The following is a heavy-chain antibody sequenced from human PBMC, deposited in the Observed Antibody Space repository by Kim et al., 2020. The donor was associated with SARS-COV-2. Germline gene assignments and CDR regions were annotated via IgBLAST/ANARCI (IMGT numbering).Heavy chain of an antibody. CDR3: AREGRTYYYGSGSYKASWFDP. D-gene: IGHD3-10*01. CDR2: ISAYNGNT. V-gene: IGHV1-18*04. CDR1: GYTFTSYG. J-gene: IGHJ5*02. Sequence: ASVKVSCKASGYTFTSYGISWVRQAPGQGLEWMGWISAYNGNTNYAQKLQGRVTMTTDTSTSTAYMELRSLRSDDTAVYYCAREGRTYYYGSGSYKASWFDPWGQGTLVTVSS.